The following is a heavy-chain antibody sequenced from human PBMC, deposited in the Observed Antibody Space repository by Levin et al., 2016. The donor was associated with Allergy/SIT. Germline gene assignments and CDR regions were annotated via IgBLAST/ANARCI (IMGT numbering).Heavy chain of an antibody. CDR3: VKDLRFCSSSSCPFYYFHMDV. D-gene: IGHD2-2*01. V-gene: IGHV3-9*01. J-gene: IGHJ6*03. CDR1: GFSFDDYG. CDR2: ISWNGGWI. Sequence: SLRLSCAASGFSFDDYGMHWVRQAPGKGLEWVSGISWNGGWIAYADSVKGRFTVSRDNDKDSLYLQMNGLRPEDTALYYCVKDLRFCSSSSCPFYYFHMDVWGKGATVTVSS.